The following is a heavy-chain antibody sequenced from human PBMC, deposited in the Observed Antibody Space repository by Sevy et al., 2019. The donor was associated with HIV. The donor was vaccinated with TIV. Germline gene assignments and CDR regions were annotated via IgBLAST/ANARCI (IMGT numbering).Heavy chain of an antibody. CDR2: KTGSAGVT. J-gene: IGHJ4*02. Sequence: GESLKISCAASGFSLSNYAMSWVRQAPGKGLEWISTKTGSAGVTYYADSVKGRFTISRDNSKNTLFLQMNSLRAEDTALYYCAKGRIPSIGTLGPFDSWGQGTLATVSS. CDR1: GFSLSNYA. D-gene: IGHD6-6*01. V-gene: IGHV3-23*01. CDR3: AKGRIPSIGTLGPFDS.